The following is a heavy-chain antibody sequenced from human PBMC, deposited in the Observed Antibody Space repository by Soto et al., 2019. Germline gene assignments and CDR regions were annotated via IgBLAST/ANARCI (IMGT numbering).Heavy chain of an antibody. Sequence: ASVKVSCKASGHTFTTYYMHWVRQAPGQGLEWMGIINPSGGSTSYAQKFQGRVTITADESTSTAYMELSSLRSEDTAVYYCARDGYNQGGGGYWGQGTLVTVSS. D-gene: IGHD5-12*01. CDR3: ARDGYNQGGGGY. CDR2: INPSGGST. CDR1: GHTFTTYY. J-gene: IGHJ4*02. V-gene: IGHV1-46*01.